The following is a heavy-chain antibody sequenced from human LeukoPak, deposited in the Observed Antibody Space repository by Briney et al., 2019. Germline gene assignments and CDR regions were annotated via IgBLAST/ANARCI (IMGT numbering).Heavy chain of an antibody. D-gene: IGHD6-13*01. CDR1: GYSFTSYR. CDR3: ARMRIAAAGTFGY. V-gene: IGHV5-51*01. CDR2: IYPGDSDT. J-gene: IGHJ4*02. Sequence: GESLKISCKGSGYSFTSYRIGWVRQMPGKGLEWMGIIYPGDSDTRYSPSFQGQVTISADKSISTAYLQWSSLKAADTAMYYCARMRIAAAGTFGYWGQGTLVTVSS.